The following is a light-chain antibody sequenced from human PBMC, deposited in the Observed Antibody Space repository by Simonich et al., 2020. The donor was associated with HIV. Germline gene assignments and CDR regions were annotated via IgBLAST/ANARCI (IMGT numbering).Light chain of an antibody. Sequence: DIVMTQSPLSLPVTPGEPASIPCRFMQSLLHSNGYNYFDWYLQKPGHYPQLLIYLGSNRASGVPDRFSGSGSGTDFTLKISRVEAEDVGVYYCMQALQTPCTFGPGTKVDIK. CDR2: LGS. J-gene: IGKJ3*01. CDR3: MQALQTPCT. V-gene: IGKV2-28*01. CDR1: QSLLHSNGYNY.